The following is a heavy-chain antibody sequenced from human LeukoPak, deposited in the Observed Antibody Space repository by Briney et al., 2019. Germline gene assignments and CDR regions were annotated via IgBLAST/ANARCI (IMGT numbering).Heavy chain of an antibody. CDR1: GYIFTSYW. Sequence: GESLKISCKGSGYIFTSYWVGWVRQMPGKGLEWMGIIYPGDSDTRYSPSFQGQVTISADKSISTAYLQWSSLKASDTAMYYCATSYGSGSSNYYYYGMDVWGQGTTVTVSS. D-gene: IGHD3-10*01. V-gene: IGHV5-51*01. CDR3: ATSYGSGSSNYYYYGMDV. J-gene: IGHJ6*02. CDR2: IYPGDSDT.